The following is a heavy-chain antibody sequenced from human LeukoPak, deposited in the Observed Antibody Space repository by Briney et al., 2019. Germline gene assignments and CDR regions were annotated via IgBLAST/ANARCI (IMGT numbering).Heavy chain of an antibody. CDR2: IYASGST. Sequence: SETLSLTCTVSGDSISSGSDYWSSIRQPAGKGLEWIGRIYASGSTNYNPSFKSRVTISVDTSKNQFSLKLSSVTAADTAVYYCARHLPVDWLPLTFDPWGQGTLVTVSS. J-gene: IGHJ5*02. CDR3: ARHLPVDWLPLTFDP. D-gene: IGHD3-9*01. CDR1: GDSISSGSDY. V-gene: IGHV4-61*02.